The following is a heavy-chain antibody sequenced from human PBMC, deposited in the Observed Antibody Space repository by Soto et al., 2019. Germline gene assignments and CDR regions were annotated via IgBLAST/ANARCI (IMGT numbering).Heavy chain of an antibody. CDR2: INSDGSST. D-gene: IGHD3-16*01. Sequence: EVQLVESGGGLVQPGGSLRLSCAASGFTFSSYWMHWVRQAPGKGLVWVSRINSDGSSTSYADSVKGRFTISRDNAKNTLYLQMNSLRAEDTAVYYCARPGDYLWGDAFDIWGQGTMVTVSS. J-gene: IGHJ3*02. V-gene: IGHV3-74*01. CDR1: GFTFSSYW. CDR3: ARPGDYLWGDAFDI.